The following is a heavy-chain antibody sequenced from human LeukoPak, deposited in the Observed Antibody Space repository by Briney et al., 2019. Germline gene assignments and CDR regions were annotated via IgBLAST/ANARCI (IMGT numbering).Heavy chain of an antibody. J-gene: IGHJ4*02. Sequence: GGSLRLSCVASGLTFSSSGMSWVRQAPGKGLEGVADINRDGSEKFYGDSVQGRFTISRDNAKKSLYLTMPGLRAEDTAVYYYTRAAGYSNIWSQDYWGQGTLVTVSS. CDR3: TRAAGYSNIWSQDY. D-gene: IGHD4-11*01. CDR2: INRDGSEK. CDR1: GLTFSSSG. V-gene: IGHV3-7*01.